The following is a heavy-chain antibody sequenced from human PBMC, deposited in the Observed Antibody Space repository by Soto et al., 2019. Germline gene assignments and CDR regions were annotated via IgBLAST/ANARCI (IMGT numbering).Heavy chain of an antibody. Sequence: SGGSLRLSCAASGFTFNNAWMTWVRQAPGKGLEWVGRIKSKTDGETTDYAAPVKGRFTISRDDSKNMLYLQMNSLKTEDTAVYYCSTQTGPYYDSSGYSYYFNTLDVWGQGTSVTVSS. CDR2: IKSKTDGETT. J-gene: IGHJ6*02. V-gene: IGHV3-15*01. CDR3: STQTGPYYDSSGYSYYFNTLDV. D-gene: IGHD3-22*01. CDR1: GFTFNNAW.